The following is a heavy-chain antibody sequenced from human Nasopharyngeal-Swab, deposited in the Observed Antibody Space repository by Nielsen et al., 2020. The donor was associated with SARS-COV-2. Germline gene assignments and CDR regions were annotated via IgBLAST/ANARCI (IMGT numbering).Heavy chain of an antibody. V-gene: IGHV1-69*13. D-gene: IGHD2-2*01. Sequence: SVQVSCKASAGTFSSYATSWVRQAPGQALEWMGGIIPIFGTANYAQKFQGRVTITADESTSTAYMELSSLRSEDTAVYYCARGTHDCSSTSCPPGYWGQGTLVTVSS. CDR3: ARGTHDCSSTSCPPGY. CDR2: IIPIFGTA. J-gene: IGHJ4*02. CDR1: AGTFSSYA.